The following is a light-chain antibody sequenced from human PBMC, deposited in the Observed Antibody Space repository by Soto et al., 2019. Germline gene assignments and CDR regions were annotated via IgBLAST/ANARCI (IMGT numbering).Light chain of an antibody. CDR2: AAS. V-gene: IGKV1-12*01. Sequence: DIHMTQSPSSVSASVGYRFTISCRASQDISSWLAWFQQKPGKAPNLLIYAASTLQSGVPSRFRGSGSGTDFTLTISSVQPEDFATYYCQQAKTSPPTFGRGTRLEIK. J-gene: IGKJ5*01. CDR3: QQAKTSPPT. CDR1: QDISSW.